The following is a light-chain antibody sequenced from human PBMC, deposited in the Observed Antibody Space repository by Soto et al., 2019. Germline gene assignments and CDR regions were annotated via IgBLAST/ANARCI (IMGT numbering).Light chain of an antibody. CDR1: QSVSSY. CDR3: QQYGSSGP. J-gene: IGKJ1*01. V-gene: IGKV3-20*01. Sequence: SRSAVSLSGKERATHSCRASQSVSSYLAWYQQKPGQAPRLLIYDASNRATGIPVRFSGSGSGTDFTLTISRPAPEDFAVYYSQQYGSSGPFAQGTKVDI. CDR2: DAS.